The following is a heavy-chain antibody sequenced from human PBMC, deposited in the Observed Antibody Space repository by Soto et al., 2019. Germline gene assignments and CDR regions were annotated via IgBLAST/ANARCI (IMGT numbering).Heavy chain of an antibody. J-gene: IGHJ4*02. CDR2: INPSGSST. CDR3: AGEKADTYYFDY. D-gene: IGHD3-16*01. CDR1: GHSFTNYF. Sequence: QVQLVQSGAEVKKPGASVKVSCKASGHSFTNYFVHWVRQAPGQGLEWMGTINPSGSSTAYTREFQGRVTMTRDTSRNTIYMELSSLGSEDTAAYYCAGEKADTYYFDYWGQGTLVTVSS. V-gene: IGHV1-46*01.